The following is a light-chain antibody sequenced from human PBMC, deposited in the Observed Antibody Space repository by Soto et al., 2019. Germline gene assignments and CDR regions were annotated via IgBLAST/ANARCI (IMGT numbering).Light chain of an antibody. CDR2: GAS. CDR3: QQHNSSPCT. J-gene: IGKJ1*01. V-gene: IGKV3D-15*02. Sequence: DIVMTQSPATLSVSPGERATLSCRASQGVSSNLAWYQQEPGQAPKLLIFGASTRATGIPARFSGSGSGTDFTLTISRLQPEDFAAYYCQQHNSSPCTFGQGTKVDIK. CDR1: QGVSSN.